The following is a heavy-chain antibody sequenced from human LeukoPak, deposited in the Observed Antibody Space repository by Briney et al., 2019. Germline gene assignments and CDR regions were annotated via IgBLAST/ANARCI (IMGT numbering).Heavy chain of an antibody. D-gene: IGHD2-2*01. V-gene: IGHV1-18*01. CDR3: ARFLRLELGPKYCSSTSCYSLYYYYGMDV. CDR2: ISAYNGNT. J-gene: IGHJ6*02. CDR1: GYTFTSYG. Sequence: ASVTVSCTASGYTFTSYGISWVRPAPGQGREGMGWISAYNGNTKYAQKLQGRVTMTTDTSTSTAYMELRSLRSDDTAVYYCARFLRLELGPKYCSSTSCYSLYYYYGMDVWGQGTTVTVSS.